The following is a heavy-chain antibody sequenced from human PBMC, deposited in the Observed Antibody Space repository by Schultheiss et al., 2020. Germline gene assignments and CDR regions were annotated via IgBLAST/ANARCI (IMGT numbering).Heavy chain of an antibody. D-gene: IGHD2-15*01. CDR3: ARDHCSGGSCYPGDYYYMDV. V-gene: IGHV3-48*04. CDR1: GFTFSSYG. CDR2: ISSSSSTI. J-gene: IGHJ6*03. Sequence: GVSLRLSCAASGFTFSSYGMNWVRQAPGKGLEWVSYISSSSSTIYYADSVKGRFTISRDNAKNSLYLQMNSLRAEDTAVYYCARDHCSGGSCYPGDYYYMDVWGKGTTVTVSS.